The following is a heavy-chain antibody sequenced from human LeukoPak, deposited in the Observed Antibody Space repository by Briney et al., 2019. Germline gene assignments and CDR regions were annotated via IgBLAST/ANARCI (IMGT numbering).Heavy chain of an antibody. CDR3: ARGGGYSYVLA. V-gene: IGHV4-31*03. Sequence: SQTLSLTCTVSGGSISSGSYYWSWIRQHPGKGLEWIGYIYYSGSTYYNPSLKSRVTISVDTSKNQFSLKLSSVTAADTAVYYCARGGGYSYVLAWGQGTLVSVSS. D-gene: IGHD5-18*01. CDR1: GGSISSGSYY. J-gene: IGHJ5*02. CDR2: IYYSGST.